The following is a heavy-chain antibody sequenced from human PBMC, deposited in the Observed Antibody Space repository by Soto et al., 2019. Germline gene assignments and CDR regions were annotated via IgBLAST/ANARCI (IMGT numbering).Heavy chain of an antibody. CDR2: IKSKIDGGTT. CDR1: GFNFSNAW. Sequence: PGGSLRLSCAASGFNFSNAWMDWVRQAPGKGLEWVGRIKSKIDGGTTDYAAPVKGRFTISRDESENTLYLQMKSLKTEDQAVYYCTVSQSGSYFGDFDSWGLGTLVTVSS. CDR3: TVSQSGSYFGDFDS. J-gene: IGHJ4*02. V-gene: IGHV3-15*01. D-gene: IGHD1-26*01.